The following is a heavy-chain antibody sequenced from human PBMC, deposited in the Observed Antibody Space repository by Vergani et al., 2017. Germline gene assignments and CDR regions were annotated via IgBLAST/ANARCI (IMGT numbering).Heavy chain of an antibody. CDR1: GGSISSYY. CDR2: IYTIGST. V-gene: IGHV4-4*07. J-gene: IGHJ5*02. CDR3: ARDTHCSSTSCHGWFDP. Sequence: QVQLQESGPGLVKPSETLSLTCTVPGGSISSYYWSWIRQPAGKGLEWIGRIYTIGSTNYNPSLKSRVTMSVDPSKNQFSLKRSSVTAADTAVYYCARDTHCSSTSCHGWFDPWGQGTLVTVSS. D-gene: IGHD2-2*01.